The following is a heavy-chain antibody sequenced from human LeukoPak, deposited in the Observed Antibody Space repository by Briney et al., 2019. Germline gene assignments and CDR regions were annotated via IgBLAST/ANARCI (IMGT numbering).Heavy chain of an antibody. Sequence: ASETLSLTCAVYGGSFSGYYWSWIRQPPGKGLEWIGEINHSGSTNYNPSLKSRVTISVDTSKNQFSLKLSSVTAADTAVYYCARGGKEPIDIWGQGTMVTVSS. CDR1: GGSFSGYY. J-gene: IGHJ3*02. D-gene: IGHD1-14*01. V-gene: IGHV4-34*01. CDR2: INHSGST. CDR3: ARGGKEPIDI.